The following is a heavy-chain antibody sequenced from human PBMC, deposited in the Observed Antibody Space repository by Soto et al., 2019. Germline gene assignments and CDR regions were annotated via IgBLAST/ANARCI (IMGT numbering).Heavy chain of an antibody. D-gene: IGHD6-19*01. V-gene: IGHV4-31*03. Sequence: SDTLSLTCTVSGGSISSGGYYWSWIRQHPGKGLEWIGYIYYNGSTYYNPSLKSRVTILVDTSKNQFSLKLTSVTAADTAVYYCARNFPSGWYFQHWGQGTLVTVSS. CDR3: ARNFPSGWYFQH. J-gene: IGHJ1*01. CDR1: GGSISSGGYY. CDR2: IYYNGST.